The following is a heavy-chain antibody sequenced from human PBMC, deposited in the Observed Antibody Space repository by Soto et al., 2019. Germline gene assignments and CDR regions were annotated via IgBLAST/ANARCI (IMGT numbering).Heavy chain of an antibody. J-gene: IGHJ6*02. CDR2: IIGSGGST. CDR1: GFPFSTYA. D-gene: IGHD6-6*01. CDR3: AKYPSGISSSSNYGMDV. V-gene: IGHV3-23*01. Sequence: PGGSLRVSWAASGFPFSTYAMSWVRLAPGKGLEWVSSIIGSGGSTYYADSVKGRFTISRDNSKNTLYLQMNSLRAEDTAVYYCAKYPSGISSSSNYGMDVWGQGTTVTVS.